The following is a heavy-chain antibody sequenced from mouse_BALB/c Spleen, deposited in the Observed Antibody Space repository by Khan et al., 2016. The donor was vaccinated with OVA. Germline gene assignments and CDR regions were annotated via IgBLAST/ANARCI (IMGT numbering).Heavy chain of an antibody. J-gene: IGHJ1*01. CDR1: GFTIKDTY. V-gene: IGHV14-3*02. CDR2: IAPANGDP. CDR3: AQPTYDPRFFEV. Sequence: VQLKQSGAELVKPGASVRLSCTASGFTIKDTYIHWVKQRPEQGLEWIGRIAPANGDPKYDPKFQDKAAITSDTSSNTSYLQLRSLTSEDTAVYYFAQPTYDPRFFEVWGAGTTVTVSS. D-gene: IGHD2-3*01.